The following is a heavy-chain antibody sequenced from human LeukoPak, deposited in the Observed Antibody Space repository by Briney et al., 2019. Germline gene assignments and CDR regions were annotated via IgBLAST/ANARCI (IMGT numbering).Heavy chain of an antibody. Sequence: ASVKVSCKASGYTFTSYAMHWVRQAPGQRLEWMGWINAGNGSTKYSQKFQGRVIITRDTSASTAYMELSSLRSEDTAVYYCARGRILYDFWSGYSSNGDYWGQGTLVTVSS. CDR2: INAGNGST. CDR3: ARGRILYDFWSGYSSNGDY. J-gene: IGHJ4*02. D-gene: IGHD3-3*01. V-gene: IGHV1-3*01. CDR1: GYTFTSYA.